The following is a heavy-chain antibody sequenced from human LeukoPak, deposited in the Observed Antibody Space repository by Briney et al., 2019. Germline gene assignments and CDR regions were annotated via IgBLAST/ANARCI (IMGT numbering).Heavy chain of an antibody. CDR3: ARADRIAALAYNDY. D-gene: IGHD6-6*01. J-gene: IGHJ4*02. CDR2: ISAYNGNT. CDR1: GYTFTDYY. Sequence: ASVKVSCKASGYTFTDYYIHWVRQAPGQGLEWMGWISAYNGNTNSAQKLQGRVTMTTDTSTSTAYMELRSLRSDDTAVYYCARADRIAALAYNDYWGQGTLVTVSS. V-gene: IGHV1-18*04.